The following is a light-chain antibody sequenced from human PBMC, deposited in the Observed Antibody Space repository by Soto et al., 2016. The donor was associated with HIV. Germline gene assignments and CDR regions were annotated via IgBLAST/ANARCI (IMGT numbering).Light chain of an antibody. Sequence: DIQMTQSPSTLSASVGDRVTITCRASQSISSWLAWFQQKPGKAPNLLIYKASSLESGVPSRFSGSGSGTEFTLTISSLQPDDFATYYCQQYNSYSWTFGQGPRWKSN. CDR2: KAS. J-gene: IGKJ1*01. CDR1: QSISSW. CDR3: QQYNSYSWT. V-gene: IGKV1-5*03.